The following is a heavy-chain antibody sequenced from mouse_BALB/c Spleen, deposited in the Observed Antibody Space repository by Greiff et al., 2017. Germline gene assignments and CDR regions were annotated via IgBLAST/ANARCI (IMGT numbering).Heavy chain of an antibody. D-gene: IGHD1-1*01. V-gene: IGHV1-4*01. CDR1: GYTFTSYT. Sequence: QVQLQQSGAELARPGASVKMSCKASGYTFTSYTMHWVKQRPGQGLEWIGYINPSSGYTNYHRKFKDKATLTADKSSSTAYMQLSSLTSEDSAVYYCASPYGSSHWYFDVWGAGTTVTVSS. J-gene: IGHJ1*01. CDR3: ASPYGSSHWYFDV. CDR2: INPSSGYT.